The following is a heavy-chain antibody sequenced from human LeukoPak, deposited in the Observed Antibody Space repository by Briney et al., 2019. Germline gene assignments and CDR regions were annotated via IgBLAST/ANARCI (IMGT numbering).Heavy chain of an antibody. Sequence: PGGSLRLSCAASGFTFNNYGMHWVRQAPGKGLEWVALIWYDGTNKYYGDSVKGRFTISRDNSKNTLYLQMNSLRAEDTAVYYCARDWAVAGTVDYWGQGTLVTVSS. CDR1: GFTFNNYG. CDR2: IWYDGTNK. D-gene: IGHD6-19*01. V-gene: IGHV3-33*01. CDR3: ARDWAVAGTVDY. J-gene: IGHJ4*02.